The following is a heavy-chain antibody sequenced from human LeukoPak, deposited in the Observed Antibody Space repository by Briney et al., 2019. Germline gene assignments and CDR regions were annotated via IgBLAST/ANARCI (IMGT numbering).Heavy chain of an antibody. D-gene: IGHD2-2*01. CDR1: GYTFTSYY. CDR2: INPNSGGT. CDR3: ARVALPVNRCSSTSCYWWGY. Sequence: ASVKVSCKASGYTFTSYYMHWVRQAPGQGLEWMGWINPNSGGTNYAQKFQGRVTMTRDTSISTAYMELSRLRSDDTAVYYCARVALPVNRCSSTSCYWWGYWGQGTLVTVSS. J-gene: IGHJ4*02. V-gene: IGHV1-2*02.